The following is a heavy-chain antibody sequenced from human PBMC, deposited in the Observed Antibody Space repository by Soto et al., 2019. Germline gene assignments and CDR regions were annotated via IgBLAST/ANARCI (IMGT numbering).Heavy chain of an antibody. CDR2: IGGSGGSL. CDR1: GFTFSSYA. J-gene: IGHJ6*03. V-gene: IGHV3-23*01. CDR3: AKSLLGDYYYMDV. Sequence: GGSLRLSCAASGFTFSSYAMSWVRQAPGKGLEWVSSIGGSGGSLFYADSVKGRFTISRDNPKNTLYLQMDSLRAEDTAVYYCAKSLLGDYYYMDVWGKGTTVTVSS. D-gene: IGHD3-16*01.